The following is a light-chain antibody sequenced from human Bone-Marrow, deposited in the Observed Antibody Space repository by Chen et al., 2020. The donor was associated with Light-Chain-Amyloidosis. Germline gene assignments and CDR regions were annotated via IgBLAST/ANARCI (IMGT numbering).Light chain of an antibody. Sequence: VLTQSPATLSLSPGEGATLSCRTSQSVGAYLAWYQQRPGQAPRLLIYDTSNRATGIPARFSGSGSETDATLTISSLESEDFAVYYCQQGATWPWTFGHGTKVEIK. V-gene: IGKV3-11*01. CDR2: DTS. CDR1: QSVGAY. CDR3: QQGATWPWT. J-gene: IGKJ1*01.